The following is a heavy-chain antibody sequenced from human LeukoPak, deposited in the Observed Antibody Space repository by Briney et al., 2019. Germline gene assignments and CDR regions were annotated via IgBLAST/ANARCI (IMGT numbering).Heavy chain of an antibody. CDR2: IKQDGSEK. J-gene: IGHJ5*02. CDR3: ARGHDSIKTFGEVIKSRTRWFDL. V-gene: IGHV3-7*01. Sequence: GGSLRLSCAASGFTFSSYWMSWVRQAPGKGLEWVANIKQDGSEKYYVDSVKGRFTISRDNAKNSLYLQMNSLRAEDTAVYYCARGHDSIKTFGEVIKSRTRWFDLWGQGTLVTVSS. CDR1: GFTFSSYW. D-gene: IGHD3-3*01.